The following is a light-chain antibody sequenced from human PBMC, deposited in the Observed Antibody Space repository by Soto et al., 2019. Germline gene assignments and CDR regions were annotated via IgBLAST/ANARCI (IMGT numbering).Light chain of an antibody. V-gene: IGLV2-11*01. CDR1: SSDVGGYNY. Sequence: QSALTQPRSVSGSPEQSVTISCTGTSSDVGGYNYVSWYQQHPGKAPQLMMYDVSKRPSGVPERFSGSKSGNTASLTISGLQAEDEADYFCCSYAGSYTYVFVAGTKLTVL. CDR2: DVS. CDR3: CSYAGSYTYV. J-gene: IGLJ1*01.